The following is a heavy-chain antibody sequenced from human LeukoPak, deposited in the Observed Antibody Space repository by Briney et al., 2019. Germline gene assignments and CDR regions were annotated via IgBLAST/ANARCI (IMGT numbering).Heavy chain of an antibody. V-gene: IGHV4-59*01. CDR1: GGSISSYY. CDR3: ARSTRGDSSGYYLPDY. D-gene: IGHD3-22*01. CDR2: IYYSGST. J-gene: IGHJ4*02. Sequence: PSETLSLTCTVSGGSISSYYWSWIRQPPGKGLEWIGYIYYSGSTNYNPSLKSRVTISVDTSKHQFSLKLSSVTAADTAVYYCARSTRGDSSGYYLPDYWGQGTLVTVSS.